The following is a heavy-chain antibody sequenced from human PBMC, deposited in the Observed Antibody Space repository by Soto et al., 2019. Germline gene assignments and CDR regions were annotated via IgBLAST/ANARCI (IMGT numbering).Heavy chain of an antibody. J-gene: IGHJ4*02. CDR2: INPNSGGT. CDR1: GYTFTGYY. Sequence: ASVKVSCKASGYTFTGYYIHWVRQAPGQGLEWMGWINPNSGGTNYAQKFQGRVTMTRDTSISTAYMELSRLRSDDTAVYYCARAKIVGATTLFDYWGQGTLVTVSS. V-gene: IGHV1-2*02. CDR3: ARAKIVGATTLFDY. D-gene: IGHD1-26*01.